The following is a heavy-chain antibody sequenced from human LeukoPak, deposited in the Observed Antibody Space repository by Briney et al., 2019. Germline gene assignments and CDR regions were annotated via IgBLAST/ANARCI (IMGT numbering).Heavy chain of an antibody. V-gene: IGHV3-30-3*01. CDR3: ARAGPVVPAARNYYYYGMDV. Sequence: GGSLRLSCAASGFTLSIYAMRWVREAPGRGRGWGAVISYDGSNKYYADSVKGRFTISRDNSKNTLYLQMNSLRAEDTAVYYCARAGPVVPAARNYYYYGMDVWGQGTTVTVSS. CDR1: GFTLSIYA. D-gene: IGHD2-2*01. J-gene: IGHJ6*02. CDR2: ISYDGSNK.